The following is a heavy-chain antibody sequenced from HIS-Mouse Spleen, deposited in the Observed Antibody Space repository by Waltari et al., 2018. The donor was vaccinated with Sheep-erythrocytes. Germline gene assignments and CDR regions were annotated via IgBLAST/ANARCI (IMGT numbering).Heavy chain of an antibody. CDR2: IIPILGTA. CDR1: GGTFSSYA. D-gene: IGHD6-19*01. J-gene: IGHJ3*02. Sequence: QVQLVQSVAEVKKPGSSVKVSCKASGGTFSSYAISWVRQAPGQGLEWMGGIIPILGTANYAQKFQGRVTITADESTSTAYMELSSLRSEDTAVYYCARDTSSDSSGWHDAFDIWGQGTMVTVSS. CDR3: ARDTSSDSSGWHDAFDI. V-gene: IGHV1-69*01.